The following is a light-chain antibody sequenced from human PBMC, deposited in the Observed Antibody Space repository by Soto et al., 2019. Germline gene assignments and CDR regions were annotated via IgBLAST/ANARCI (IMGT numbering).Light chain of an antibody. CDR2: EVT. CDR1: SSDVGFYNF. V-gene: IGLV2-8*01. CDR3: ASYAGTKLFV. J-gene: IGLJ1*01. Sequence: QSVLTQPPSASGSPGQSLTISCTGTSSDVGFYNFVSWYQQRPGKAPKLVIYEVTKRPSGVPDRFSGSKSGSTASLTVSGLQAYDEADYYCASYAGTKLFVFGSGTKLTVL.